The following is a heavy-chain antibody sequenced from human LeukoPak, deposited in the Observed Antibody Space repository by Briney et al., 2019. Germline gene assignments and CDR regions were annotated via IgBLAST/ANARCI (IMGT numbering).Heavy chain of an antibody. J-gene: IGHJ5*02. CDR2: ISHRGHST. V-gene: IGHV1-46*04. D-gene: IGHD3-22*01. CDR1: GYSFLNHD. CDR3: ARGFSSGWHLRTGFDP. Sequence: ASVKVSCKASGYSFLNHDIHWVRQVPGQGLEWLGFISHRGHSTTHAQRLQGRASVTRDTSTSTVYMELNSLRSDDTAVYFCARGFSSGWHLRTGFDPWGQGTLVTVSS.